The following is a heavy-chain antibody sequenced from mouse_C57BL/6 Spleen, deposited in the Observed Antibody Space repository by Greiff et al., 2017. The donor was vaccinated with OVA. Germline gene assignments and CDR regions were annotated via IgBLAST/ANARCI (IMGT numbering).Heavy chain of an antibody. Sequence: VKLQQSGAELVRPGTSVKVSCKASGYAFTNYLIEWVKQRPGQGLEWIGVINPGSGGTNYNEKFKGKATLTADKSSSTAYMQLSSLTSEDSAVYFCARPMVTTGAMDYWGQGTSVTVSS. CDR2: INPGSGGT. CDR3: ARPMVTTGAMDY. CDR1: GYAFTNYL. J-gene: IGHJ4*01. D-gene: IGHD2-2*01. V-gene: IGHV1-54*01.